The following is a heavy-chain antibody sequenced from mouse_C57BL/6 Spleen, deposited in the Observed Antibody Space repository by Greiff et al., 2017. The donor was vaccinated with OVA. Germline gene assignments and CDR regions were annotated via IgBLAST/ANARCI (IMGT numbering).Heavy chain of an antibody. Sequence: VQLQQSGAELVKPGASVKLSCKASGYTFTEYTIHWVKQRSGQGLGWIGWFYPGSGSIKYNEKFKDKATLTADKSSSTVYMELSRLTSEDSAVYFCARHEGDDGYWDWYFDVWGTGTTVTVSS. CDR1: GYTFTEYT. V-gene: IGHV1-62-2*01. D-gene: IGHD2-3*01. CDR2: FYPGSGSI. J-gene: IGHJ1*03. CDR3: ARHEGDDGYWDWYFDV.